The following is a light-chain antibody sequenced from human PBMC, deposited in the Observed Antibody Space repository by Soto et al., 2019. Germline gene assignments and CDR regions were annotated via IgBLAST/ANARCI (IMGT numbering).Light chain of an antibody. Sequence: EIVLTQSPGTLSLSPGERATLSCRASQSVSSSYLAWFRQKPGQAPRLLIYGASGRATGIPDRFSGSGSGTDFTLTISRLEPEDFAVYYCQQYGSSPEITFGGGTKVEIK. CDR3: QQYGSSPEIT. CDR2: GAS. V-gene: IGKV3-20*01. J-gene: IGKJ4*01. CDR1: QSVSSSY.